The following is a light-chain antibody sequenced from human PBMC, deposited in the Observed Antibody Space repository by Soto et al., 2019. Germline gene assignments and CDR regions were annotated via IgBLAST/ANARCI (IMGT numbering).Light chain of an antibody. Sequence: DIQMTQSPSSLAASVGDRVTITCRASQSISYNLNWYQQKPGKAPKLLIYAASTLQSGVPSRVSGSGSGTDFTLTISSLQPEDFATYYCQQLNSYPLTFGGGTKVDIK. CDR3: QQLNSYPLT. CDR1: QSISYN. J-gene: IGKJ4*01. CDR2: AAS. V-gene: IGKV1-39*01.